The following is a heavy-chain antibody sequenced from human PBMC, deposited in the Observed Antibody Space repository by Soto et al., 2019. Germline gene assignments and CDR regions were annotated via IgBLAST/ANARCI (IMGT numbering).Heavy chain of an antibody. D-gene: IGHD5-18*01. Sequence: LRLSCAASGFTFSSYEMNWVRQAPGKGLEWVSYISSSGSTIYYADSVKGRFTISRDNAKNSLYLQMNSLRAEDTAVYYCARLGGTNVDTAMDWGQGTLVTVSS. CDR3: ARLGGTNVDTAMD. CDR2: ISSSGSTI. J-gene: IGHJ4*02. CDR1: GFTFSSYE. V-gene: IGHV3-48*03.